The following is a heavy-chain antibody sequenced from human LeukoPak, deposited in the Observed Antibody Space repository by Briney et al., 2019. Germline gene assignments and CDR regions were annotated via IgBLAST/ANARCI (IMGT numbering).Heavy chain of an antibody. CDR3: ARYGSGSYNHPFDY. CDR2: INTNTGNP. CDR1: GYTFTSYA. Sequence: ASVKVSCKASGYTFTSYAMNWVRQAPGQGLEWMGWINTNTGNPTYAQGFTGRFVFSLDTSVSTAYLQISSLKAEDTAVYYCARYGSGSYNHPFDYWGQGTLVTVSS. D-gene: IGHD3-10*01. J-gene: IGHJ4*02. V-gene: IGHV7-4-1*02.